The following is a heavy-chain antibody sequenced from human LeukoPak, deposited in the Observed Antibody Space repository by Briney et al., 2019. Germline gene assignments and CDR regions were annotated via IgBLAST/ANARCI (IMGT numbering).Heavy chain of an antibody. V-gene: IGHV3-23*01. CDR1: GFTFSDYA. CDR3: ANPGDGSYPYWYFDL. CDR2: IVGNGGRT. D-gene: IGHD1-26*01. J-gene: IGHJ2*01. Sequence: QPGGSLRLSCAASGFTFSDYAMSWVRQAPGKGLEWVSGIVGNGGRTYYADSVKGRFTISRDNSKNTLYLQMNSLRVEDAAVYYCANPGDGSYPYWYFDLWGRDTLVNDSS.